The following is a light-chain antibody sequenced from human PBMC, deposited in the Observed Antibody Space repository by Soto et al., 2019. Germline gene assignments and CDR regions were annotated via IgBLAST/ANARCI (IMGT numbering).Light chain of an antibody. CDR3: QQSYTTPLT. Sequence: DIQMTQSPSSLSASVGDRVTITCRASQSITTYLNWFQQQPGKAPKLLIYAASSLQSGVPSRFTGSGFGTDFTLIISSLQPGDFATYYCQQSYTTPLTFGGGTKVEIK. V-gene: IGKV1-39*01. CDR2: AAS. CDR1: QSITTY. J-gene: IGKJ4*01.